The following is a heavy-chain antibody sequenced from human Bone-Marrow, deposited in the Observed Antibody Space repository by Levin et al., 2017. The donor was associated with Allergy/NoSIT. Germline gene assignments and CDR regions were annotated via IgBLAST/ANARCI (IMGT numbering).Heavy chain of an antibody. D-gene: IGHD3-22*01. CDR1: GGSISSYY. Sequence: SETLSLTCTVSGGSISSYYWSWIRQPPGKGLEWIGYIYYSGSTNYNPSLKSRVTISVDTSKNQFSLKLSSVTAADTAVYYCARGGYYYDSSGYFDYWGQGTLVTVSS. CDR2: IYYSGST. J-gene: IGHJ4*02. CDR3: ARGGYYYDSSGYFDY. V-gene: IGHV4-59*01.